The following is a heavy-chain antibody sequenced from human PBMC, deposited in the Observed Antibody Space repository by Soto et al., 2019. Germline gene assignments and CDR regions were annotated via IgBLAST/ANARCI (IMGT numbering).Heavy chain of an antibody. D-gene: IGHD2-8*01. V-gene: IGHV3-23*01. Sequence: LILSCAASGFTFSSYAMSWVRQAPGKGLEWVSSISGSGGSTYYAYSVKARFTISRDNSKSTLYLQMNSLRAEDTAVYYCAKDSLSSTNGVCSYFDYCGQQTMVTV. CDR2: ISGSGGST. CDR3: AKDSLSSTNGVCSYFDY. J-gene: IGHJ4*02. CDR1: GFTFSSYA.